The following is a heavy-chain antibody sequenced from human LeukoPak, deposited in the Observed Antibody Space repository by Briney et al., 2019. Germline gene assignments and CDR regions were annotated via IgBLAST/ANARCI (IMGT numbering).Heavy chain of an antibody. CDR2: IPYDGTNK. J-gene: IGHJ3*02. CDR3: VRSRSTWFGEILAAFDI. D-gene: IGHD3-10*01. CDR1: GFTFSNYG. V-gene: IGHV3-30*02. Sequence: GGSLRLSCAVSGFTFSNYGMHWVRQAPGKGLEWVAFIPYDGTNKYYADSVKGRFTISRDNSKNTLYLQMNSLRAEDTAVYYCVRSRSTWFGEILAAFDIWGQGTMVAVSS.